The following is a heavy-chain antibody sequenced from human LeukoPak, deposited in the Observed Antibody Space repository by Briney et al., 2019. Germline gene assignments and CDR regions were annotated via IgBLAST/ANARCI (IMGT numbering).Heavy chain of an antibody. CDR1: GGSISGYY. CDR2: INHSGST. CDR3: ARGRRYFGY. J-gene: IGHJ4*02. Sequence: KASETLSLTCTVSGGSISGYYWSWIRQPPGKGLEWIGEINHSGSTNYNPSLKSRVTISVDTSKNQFSLKLSSVTAADTAVYYCARGRRYFGYWGQGTLVTVSS. V-gene: IGHV4-34*01. D-gene: IGHD3-9*01.